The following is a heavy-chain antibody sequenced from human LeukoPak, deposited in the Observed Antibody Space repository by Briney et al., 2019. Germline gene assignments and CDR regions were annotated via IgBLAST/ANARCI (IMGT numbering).Heavy chain of an antibody. D-gene: IGHD3-9*01. CDR1: GGSISSGGYY. V-gene: IGHV4-31*03. CDR3: AREGLYFDWNWFDP. Sequence: SQTLSLTCTVSGGSISSGGYYWSWIRQHPGKGLEWIGYIYYSGSTYYNRSLKSRVTISVDTSKNQFSLKLSSVTAADTAVYYCAREGLYFDWNWFDPWGQGTLVTVSS. CDR2: IYYSGST. J-gene: IGHJ5*02.